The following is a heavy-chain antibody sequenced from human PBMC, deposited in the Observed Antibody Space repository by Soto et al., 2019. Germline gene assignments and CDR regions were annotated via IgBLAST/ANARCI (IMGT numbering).Heavy chain of an antibody. J-gene: IGHJ3*02. D-gene: IGHD3-22*01. V-gene: IGHV4-30-4*01. CDR1: GGSISSGDYY. CDR2: IYYSGST. CDR3: ARDSRSKWYYYDSSGYYRGLTFDI. Sequence: PSETLSLTCAVSGGSISSGDYYWSWIRQPPGKGLEWIGYIYYSGSTYYNPSLKSRVTISVDTSKNQFSLKLSSVTAADTAVYYCARDSRSKWYYYDSSGYYRGLTFDIWGQGTTVTVSS.